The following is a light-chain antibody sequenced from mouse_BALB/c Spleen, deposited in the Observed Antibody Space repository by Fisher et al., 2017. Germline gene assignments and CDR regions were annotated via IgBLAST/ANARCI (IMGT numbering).Light chain of an antibody. J-gene: IGKJ4*01. CDR2: DTS. CDR3: HQRSSYPFT. Sequence: IVLTQTPAIMSASPGEKVTMTCSASSSVSYMYWYQQKPGSSPRLLIYDTSNLASGVPVRFSGSGSGTSYSLTISRMEAEDAATYYCHQRSSYPFTFGSGTKLEIK. CDR1: SSVSY. V-gene: IGKV4-55*01.